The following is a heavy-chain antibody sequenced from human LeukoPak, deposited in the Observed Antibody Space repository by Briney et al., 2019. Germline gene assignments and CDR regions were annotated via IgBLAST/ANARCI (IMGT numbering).Heavy chain of an antibody. V-gene: IGHV4-34*01. CDR2: INHSGST. CDR1: GGSFSGYY. Sequence: SETLSLTCAVYGGSFSGYYWSWIRQPPGKGLEWIGEINHSGSTNYNPSLKSRVTISVDTSKNQFSLKLSSVTAADTAVYYCARFEYYYGSGSYYRRPFFSDYWGQGTLVTVSS. CDR3: ARFEYYYGSGSYYRRPFFSDY. J-gene: IGHJ4*02. D-gene: IGHD3-10*01.